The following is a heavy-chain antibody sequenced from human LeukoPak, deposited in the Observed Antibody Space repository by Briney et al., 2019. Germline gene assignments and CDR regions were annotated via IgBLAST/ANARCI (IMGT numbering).Heavy chain of an antibody. Sequence: SETLSLTCTVSGGSISSSSYYWGWIRQPPGKGLEWIGSIYYSGSTYYNSSLKSRATISVDTSKNQFSLKLSSVTAADTAVYYCARLLLSAGWFDPWGQGTLVTVSS. J-gene: IGHJ5*02. CDR1: GGSISSSSYY. V-gene: IGHV4-39*01. D-gene: IGHD2/OR15-2a*01. CDR2: IYYSGST. CDR3: ARLLLSAGWFDP.